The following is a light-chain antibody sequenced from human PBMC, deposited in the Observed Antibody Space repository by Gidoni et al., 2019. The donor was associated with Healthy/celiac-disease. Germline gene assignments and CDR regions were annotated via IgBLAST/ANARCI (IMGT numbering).Light chain of an antibody. V-gene: IGLV2-23*01. Sequence: QSALPHPASVSGSPGPSITISCTGTSSDVGSYTLVSWYQQHPGKAPKLMIYEGSKRPSGVSNRFSGSKSGNTASLTISGLQAEDEADYYCCSYAGSSTWVFGGGTKLTVL. J-gene: IGLJ3*02. CDR2: EGS. CDR3: CSYAGSSTWV. CDR1: SSDVGSYTL.